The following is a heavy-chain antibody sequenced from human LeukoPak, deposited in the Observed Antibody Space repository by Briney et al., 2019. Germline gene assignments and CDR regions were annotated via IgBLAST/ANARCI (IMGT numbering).Heavy chain of an antibody. V-gene: IGHV4-30-4*01. Sequence: SETLSLTCTVSGGSISSGDYYWSWIRQPPGKGLEWIAYMYYSGSTYYHPSLKSRVTMSADTSKNQLSLKLSSVTAADTAVYYWARPYYYDWRIDPWGQGILVTVSS. CDR2: MYYSGST. J-gene: IGHJ5*02. D-gene: IGHD3-22*01. CDR1: GGSISSGDYY. CDR3: ARPYYYDWRIDP.